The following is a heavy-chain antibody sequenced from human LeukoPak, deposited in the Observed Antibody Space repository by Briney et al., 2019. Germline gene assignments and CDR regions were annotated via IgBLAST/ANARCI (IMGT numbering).Heavy chain of an antibody. V-gene: IGHV6-1*01. D-gene: IGHD3-22*01. J-gene: IGHJ3*02. Sequence: SQTLSLTCAISGDSVSSNSAAWNWIRQSPSRGLEWLGRTYYRSKWYNDYAVSVKSRITINPDTSKNQFSLQLNSVTPEDTAVYYCARERRFDTYYYDSSGSSRDAFDIWGQGTMVTVSS. CDR1: GDSVSSNSAA. CDR2: TYYRSKWYN. CDR3: ARERRFDTYYYDSSGSSRDAFDI.